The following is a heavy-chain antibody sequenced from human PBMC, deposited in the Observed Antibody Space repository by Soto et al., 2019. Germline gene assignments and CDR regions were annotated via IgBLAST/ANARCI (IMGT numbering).Heavy chain of an antibody. CDR1: GFTFSSYA. V-gene: IGHV3-30-3*01. Sequence: QVQLVESGGGVVQPGRSLRLSCAASGFTFSSYAMHWVRQAPGKGLEWVTVISQDGSNKYYADSVKGRFTISRDSSKNTLYLQMNGLRVEDTAVYYCARRGDIVAKILDYWGQGTLVTVSS. CDR2: ISQDGSNK. CDR3: ARRGDIVAKILDY. D-gene: IGHD5-12*01. J-gene: IGHJ4*02.